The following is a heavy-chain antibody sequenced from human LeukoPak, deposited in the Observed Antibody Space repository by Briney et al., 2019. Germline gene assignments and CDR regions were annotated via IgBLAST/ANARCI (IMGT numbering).Heavy chain of an antibody. J-gene: IGHJ4*02. CDR1: GGSISSGDYY. CDR3: ARGDYGGNFYFDY. CDR2: IYYSGST. V-gene: IGHV4-30-4*08. D-gene: IGHD4-23*01. Sequence: SETLSLTCTVSGGSISSGDYYWSWIRQPPGKGLEWIGYIYYSGSTYYNPSLKSRVTISVDTSKNQFSLKLSSVTAADTAVYYCARGDYGGNFYFDYWGQGTLVTVSS.